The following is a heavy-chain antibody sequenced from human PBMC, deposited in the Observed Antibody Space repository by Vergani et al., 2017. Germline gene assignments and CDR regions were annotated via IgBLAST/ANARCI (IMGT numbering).Heavy chain of an antibody. CDR2: IYTSGST. V-gene: IGHV4-61*02. J-gene: IGHJ5*02. CDR3: ARDSVVRGVINWFDP. Sequence: QVQLQESGPGLVKPSQTLSLTCTVSGGSISSGSYYWSWIRQPAGKGLEWIGRIYTSGSTNYNPSLKSRVTISVDTSKNQFSLKLSSVTAADTAVYYCARDSVVRGVINWFDPWGQGTLVTVSS. CDR1: GGSISSGSYY. D-gene: IGHD3-10*01.